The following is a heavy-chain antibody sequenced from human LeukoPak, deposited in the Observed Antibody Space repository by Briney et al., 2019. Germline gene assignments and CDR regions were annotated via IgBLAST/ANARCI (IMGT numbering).Heavy chain of an antibody. V-gene: IGHV4-4*07. Sequence: SETLSLTCTVSGGSISSYYWSWIRQPAGKGLEWIGRIYTSGSTNYNPSLKSRVTMSVDTSKNQFSLKLSSVTAAEAAVYYCAREYYDFWSGYLDWFDPWGQGTLVTFSS. D-gene: IGHD3-3*01. J-gene: IGHJ5*02. CDR2: IYTSGST. CDR3: AREYYDFWSGYLDWFDP. CDR1: GGSISSYY.